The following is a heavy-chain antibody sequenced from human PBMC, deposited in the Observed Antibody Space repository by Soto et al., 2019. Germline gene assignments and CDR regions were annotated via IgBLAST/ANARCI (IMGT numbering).Heavy chain of an antibody. D-gene: IGHD2-15*01. V-gene: IGHV4-34*01. Sequence: PSETLSLTCAVYGGSFSGYYWSWIRQPPGKGLEWIGEINHSGSTNYNPSLKSRVTISVDTSKNQFSLKLSSVTAADTAVYYCARVVVVAAQVSVYWGQGTLVTVSS. CDR3: ARVVVVAAQVSVY. CDR1: GGSFSGYY. CDR2: INHSGST. J-gene: IGHJ4*02.